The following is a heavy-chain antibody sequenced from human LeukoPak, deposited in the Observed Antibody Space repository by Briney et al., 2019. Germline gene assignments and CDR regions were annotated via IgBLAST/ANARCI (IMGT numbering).Heavy chain of an antibody. CDR2: IYTSGST. V-gene: IGHV4-61*02. CDR1: GGSISSGSYY. Sequence: SQTLSLTCTVSGGSISSGSYYWSWIRQPAGKGLEWIGRIYTSGSTNYNPSLKSRVTISVDTSKNQFSLKLSSVTAADTAVYYCARDRRALVATIHYWYFDLWGRGTLVTVSS. J-gene: IGHJ2*01. D-gene: IGHD5-12*01. CDR3: ARDRRALVATIHYWYFDL.